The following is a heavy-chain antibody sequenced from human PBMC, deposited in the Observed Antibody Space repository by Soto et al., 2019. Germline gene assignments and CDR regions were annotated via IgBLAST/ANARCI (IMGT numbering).Heavy chain of an antibody. Sequence: QVQLVQSGAEVKKPGASVKVSCKASGYTFTSYAMHWVRQAPGQRLEWMGWINAGNGNTKYSQKFQGRVTITRDTSASTAYMELSSLRSEDTAGDYCARGGGIQLWLGYWGQGTLVTVSS. J-gene: IGHJ4*02. D-gene: IGHD5-18*01. CDR2: INAGNGNT. CDR1: GYTFTSYA. V-gene: IGHV1-3*01. CDR3: ARGGGIQLWLGY.